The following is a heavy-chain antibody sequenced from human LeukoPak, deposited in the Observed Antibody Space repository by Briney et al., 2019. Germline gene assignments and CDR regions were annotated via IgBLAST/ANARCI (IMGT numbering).Heavy chain of an antibody. J-gene: IGHJ4*02. CDR1: GGSISSGSYY. CDR3: ARGDYGDYVGTFDY. CDR2: IYTSGST. V-gene: IGHV4-61*02. Sequence: SQTLSLTCTVSGGSISSGSYYWSWIRQPAGKGLEWIGRIYTSGSTNYNPSLKSRVTISVDTSKNQFSLKLSSVTAADTAVYYCARGDYGDYVGTFDYWGQGTLVTVSS. D-gene: IGHD4-17*01.